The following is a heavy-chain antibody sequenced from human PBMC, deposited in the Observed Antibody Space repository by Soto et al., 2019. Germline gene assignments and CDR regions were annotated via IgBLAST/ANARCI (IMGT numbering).Heavy chain of an antibody. V-gene: IGHV4-39*02. Sequence: PSETLSLTCTVPGASISTPGSYWGWVRQSPVTGLQWIGHIYYRGTTYYNPSLKSRVTISVDTSKNQFSLKPASVTAAATVVYYCARDYGDYQFDYWGQGTLVTVSS. CDR1: GASISTPGSY. CDR3: ARDYGDYQFDY. D-gene: IGHD4-17*01. J-gene: IGHJ4*02. CDR2: IYYRGTT.